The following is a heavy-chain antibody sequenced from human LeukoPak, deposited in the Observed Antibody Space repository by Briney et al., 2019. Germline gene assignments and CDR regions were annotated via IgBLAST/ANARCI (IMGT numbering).Heavy chain of an antibody. D-gene: IGHD5-24*01. CDR2: IKKDGGER. CDR1: GFTFSNYW. Sequence: PGGSLRLSCAASGFTFSNYWMSWVRQAPGKGLEWVANIKKDGGERYYVDSVKGRFTISRDNAKNSLYLQMNSLRGEDTAVYYCARDRTGHNPGDYWGQGTLVTVSA. J-gene: IGHJ4*02. CDR3: ARDRTGHNPGDY. V-gene: IGHV3-7*03.